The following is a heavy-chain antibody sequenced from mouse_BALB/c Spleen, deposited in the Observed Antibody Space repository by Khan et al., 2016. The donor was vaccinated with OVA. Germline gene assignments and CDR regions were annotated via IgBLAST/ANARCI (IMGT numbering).Heavy chain of an antibody. CDR3: ARENYDSMSCYAMDY. V-gene: IGHV1S41*01. Sequence: DLVKPGASVNLSCKASGYTFTSYWINWIKQRPGQGLEWIGRIAPGSSNAYYNDMFKDKATLTVDTSSSTAYIQLSSLSSEDSAVYYSARENYDSMSCYAMDYWGQGTSVTVSS. J-gene: IGHJ4*01. D-gene: IGHD2-4*01. CDR2: IAPGSSNA. CDR1: GYTFTSYW.